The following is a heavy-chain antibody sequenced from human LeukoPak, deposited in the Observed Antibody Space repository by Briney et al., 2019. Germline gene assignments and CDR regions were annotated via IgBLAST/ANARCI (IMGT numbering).Heavy chain of an antibody. CDR2: ISAYNGDT. J-gene: IGHJ6*03. CDR1: GGTFSSYA. Sequence: RASVKVSCKASGGTFSSYAISWVRQAPGQGLEWMGWISAYNGDTNFAQKFQGRVTMTTDTSTSTAYMELRTLRSDDTAVYYCARRGGGYCTSTRCCCMDVWGKGTTVTDSS. D-gene: IGHD2-2*01. V-gene: IGHV1-18*01. CDR3: ARRGGGYCTSTRCCCMDV.